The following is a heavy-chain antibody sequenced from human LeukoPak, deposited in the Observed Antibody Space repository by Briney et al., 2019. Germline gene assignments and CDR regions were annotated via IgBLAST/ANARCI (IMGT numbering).Heavy chain of an antibody. D-gene: IGHD2-2*01. CDR2: INPNSGGT. CDR1: GYTFTGYY. Sequence: ASVTVSCKASGYTFTGYYMHWVRQAPGQGLEWMGWINPNSGGTNYAQKFQGRVTMTRDTSISTAYMELSRLRSDDTAVYYCARVYCSSTSCYFSPGVGNAFDIWGQGTMVTVSS. V-gene: IGHV1-2*02. J-gene: IGHJ3*02. CDR3: ARVYCSSTSCYFSPGVGNAFDI.